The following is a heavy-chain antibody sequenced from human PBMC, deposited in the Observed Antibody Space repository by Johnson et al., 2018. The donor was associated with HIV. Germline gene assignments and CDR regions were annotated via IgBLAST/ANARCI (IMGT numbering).Heavy chain of an antibody. Sequence: VQLVESGGGLVQPGGSLRLSCVASGFTFSSAWMGWVRQATGKGLEWVSAISGSGGSTYYADSVKGRFTISRDNSKNTLFLQMNSLRAEDTAVYYCAKDKRQTAIPQRAFDICGQGTMVTVSS. CDR3: AKDKRQTAIPQRAFDI. V-gene: IGHV3-23*04. D-gene: IGHD6-25*01. J-gene: IGHJ3*02. CDR1: GFTFSSAW. CDR2: ISGSGGST.